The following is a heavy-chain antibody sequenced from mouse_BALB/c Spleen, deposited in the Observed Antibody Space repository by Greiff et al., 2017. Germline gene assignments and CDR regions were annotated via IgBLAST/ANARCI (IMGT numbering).Heavy chain of an antibody. V-gene: IGHV5-6-4*01. Sequence: EVQRVESGGGLVKPGGSLKLSCAASGFTFSSYTMSWVRQTPEKRLEWVATISSGGSYTYYPDSVKGRFTISRDNAKNTLYLQMSSLKSEDTAMYYCTRDDGYHWYFDVWGAGTTVTVSS. CDR1: GFTFSSYT. CDR2: ISSGGSYT. D-gene: IGHD2-3*01. J-gene: IGHJ1*01. CDR3: TRDDGYHWYFDV.